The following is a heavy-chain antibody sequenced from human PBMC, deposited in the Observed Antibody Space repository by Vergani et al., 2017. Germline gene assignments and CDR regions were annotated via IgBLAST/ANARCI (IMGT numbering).Heavy chain of an antibody. CDR1: GFTFSSYA. Sequence: VQLLESGGGLVQPGGSLRLSCAASGFTFSSYAMSWVRQAPGKGLEWIGEINHSGSTNHNPSLKSRVTISVDTAKNQAALKLSSVTAADTAVYYCAPRRRGYCSSTSCKVYAFDIWGQGTMVTVSS. CDR3: APRRRGYCSSTSCKVYAFDI. CDR2: INHSGST. J-gene: IGHJ3*02. D-gene: IGHD2-2*01. V-gene: IGHV4-34*08.